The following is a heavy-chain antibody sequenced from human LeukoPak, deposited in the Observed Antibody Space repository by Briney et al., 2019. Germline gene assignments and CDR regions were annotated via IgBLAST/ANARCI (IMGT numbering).Heavy chain of an antibody. CDR2: IYHSGST. V-gene: IGHV4-4*02. CDR3: ARDESGYSYGYSAY. Sequence: SETLSLTCAVSGGSISSSNWWSWVRQPPGKGLEWIGEIYHSGSTNYNPSLKSRVTISVDKSKNQFSLKLSSVTAADTAVYYCARDESGYSYGYSAYWGQGTLVTVSS. D-gene: IGHD5-18*01. CDR1: GGSISSSNW. J-gene: IGHJ4*02.